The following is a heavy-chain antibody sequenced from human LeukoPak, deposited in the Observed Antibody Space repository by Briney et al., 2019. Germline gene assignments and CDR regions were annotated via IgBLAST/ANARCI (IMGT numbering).Heavy chain of an antibody. D-gene: IGHD2-15*01. CDR2: ISGSGGST. V-gene: IGHV3-23*01. CDR1: GFTFSSYA. J-gene: IGHJ4*02. Sequence: GGSLRLSCAASGFTFSSYAMTWVRQAPGKGLEWVSGISGSGGSTYYADSLKGRFIISRDNSEKKLYLQMNSLRAEDTAVYYCARAYSGYCNGGSCYDFDYWGQGTLVTVSS. CDR3: ARAYSGYCNGGSCYDFDY.